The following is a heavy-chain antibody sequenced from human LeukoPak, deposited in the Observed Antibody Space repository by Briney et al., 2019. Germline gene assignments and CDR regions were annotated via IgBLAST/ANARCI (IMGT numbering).Heavy chain of an antibody. J-gene: IGHJ5*02. CDR2: INPNSGGT. D-gene: IGHD2-15*01. CDR3: ARGDLHCSGGSCYSVWFDP. Sequence: ASVKVSCKASGYTFTGYYMHWVRQAPGQGLEWMGWINPNSGGTNYAQKFQGRVTMTRDTSISTAYMELSRLRSDDTAVYYCARGDLHCSGGSCYSVWFDPWGQGTLVTVSS. CDR1: GYTFTGYY. V-gene: IGHV1-2*02.